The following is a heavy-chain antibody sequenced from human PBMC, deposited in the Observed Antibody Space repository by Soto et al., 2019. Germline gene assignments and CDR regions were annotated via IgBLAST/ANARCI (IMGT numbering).Heavy chain of an antibody. CDR2: IRGSGGIT. CDR3: AKAMYPAAVPRPKALDY. CDR1: GFTFSTYG. J-gene: IGHJ4*02. D-gene: IGHD6-13*01. V-gene: IGHV3-23*01. Sequence: PGGSLRLSCAVSGFTFSTYGMTGVRQAPGKGLEWVSSIRGSGGITDYADSVKGRFTVSRDNSKNTLYLQMNSLRAEDTAVYFCAKAMYPAAVPRPKALDYWGQGTLVTVSS.